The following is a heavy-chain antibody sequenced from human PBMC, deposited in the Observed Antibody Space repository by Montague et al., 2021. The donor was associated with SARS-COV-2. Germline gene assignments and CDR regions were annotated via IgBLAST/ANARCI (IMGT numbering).Heavy chain of an antibody. Sequence: PALVKPTQTLTLTCTFSGFSLSTSGMCVSWIRQPPGKALEWLARIDWDDDKYYSTSLETRLTISKDTSKNQVVLTMTNMDPVDTATYYCARIRYDILTGYQTLFDYWGQGTLVTVSS. J-gene: IGHJ4*02. CDR2: IDWDDDK. CDR3: ARIRYDILTGYQTLFDY. CDR1: GFSLSTSGMC. D-gene: IGHD3-9*01. V-gene: IGHV2-70*11.